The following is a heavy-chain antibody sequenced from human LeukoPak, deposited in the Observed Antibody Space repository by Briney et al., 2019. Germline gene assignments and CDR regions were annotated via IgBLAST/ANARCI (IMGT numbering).Heavy chain of an antibody. J-gene: IGHJ4*02. Sequence: SETLSLTCAVYGASFNDYYWSWIRQPPGKGLEWIGEINHSGNTNYNPSLKGRVTISVDTSKNQFSLKLSSVTAADTAVYYCARNTYYYDSSGCSYYFDYWGQGTLVTVSS. CDR1: GASFNDYY. CDR2: INHSGNT. D-gene: IGHD3-22*01. V-gene: IGHV4-34*01. CDR3: ARNTYYYDSSGCSYYFDY.